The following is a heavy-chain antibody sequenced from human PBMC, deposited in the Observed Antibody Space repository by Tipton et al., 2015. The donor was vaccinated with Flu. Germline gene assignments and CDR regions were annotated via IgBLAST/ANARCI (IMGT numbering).Heavy chain of an antibody. D-gene: IGHD2-15*01. CDR2: ISSSGSTI. V-gene: IGHV3-11*01. CDR1: GFTFSDYY. Sequence: QLVQSGGGLVKPGGSLRLSCAASGFTFSDYYMSWIRQAPGKGLEWVSYISSSGSTIYYADSVKGRFTISRDNAKNSLYLQMNSLRAEDTAVYYCARVDCSGGSCYPPYNWFDPWGQGTLVTVSS. J-gene: IGHJ5*02. CDR3: ARVDCSGGSCYPPYNWFDP.